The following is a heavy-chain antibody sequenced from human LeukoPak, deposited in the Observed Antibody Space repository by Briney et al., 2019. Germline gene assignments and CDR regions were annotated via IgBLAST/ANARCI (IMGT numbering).Heavy chain of an antibody. J-gene: IGHJ5*02. V-gene: IGHV4-59*08. Sequence: SETLSLTCTVSGDSISSYYWSWIRQPPGKGLEWIGYIYYSGSTNYNPSLKSRVTISVDTSKNQFSLKLSSVTAADTAVYYCARLYYDSSRYPNWFDPWGQGTLVTVSS. CDR3: ARLYYDSSRYPNWFDP. D-gene: IGHD3-22*01. CDR2: IYYSGST. CDR1: GDSISSYY.